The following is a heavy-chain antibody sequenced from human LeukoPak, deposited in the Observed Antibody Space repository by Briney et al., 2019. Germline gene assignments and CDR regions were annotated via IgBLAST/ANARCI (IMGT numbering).Heavy chain of an antibody. D-gene: IGHD4-23*01. J-gene: IGHJ3*02. CDR2: IYYSGST. V-gene: IGHV4-59*08. CDR1: GGSISSYY. Sequence: PSETLSLTCTVSGGSISSYYWSWIRQPPGKGLEWIGCIYYSGSTNYNPSLKSRVTISVDTSKNQFSLKLSSVTAADTAVYYCARHAAVVRAFDIWGQGTMVTVSS. CDR3: ARHAAVVRAFDI.